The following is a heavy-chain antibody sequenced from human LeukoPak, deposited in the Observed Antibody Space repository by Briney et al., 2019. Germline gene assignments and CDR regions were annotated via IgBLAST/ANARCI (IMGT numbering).Heavy chain of an antibody. CDR2: IYTSGST. Sequence: PSETLSLTCTVSGGSISSYYWSWIRQPAGKGLEWIGRIYTSGSTNYNPSLKSRVTMSVDTSKNQFSLKLSSVTAADTAVYYCARDQYYYYYYYMDVWGKGTTVTAYS. CDR3: ARDQYYYYYYYMDV. J-gene: IGHJ6*03. V-gene: IGHV4-4*07. CDR1: GGSISSYY.